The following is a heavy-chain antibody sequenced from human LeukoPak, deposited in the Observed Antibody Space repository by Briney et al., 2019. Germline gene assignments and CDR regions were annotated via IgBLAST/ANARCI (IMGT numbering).Heavy chain of an antibody. CDR1: GFTFDDYG. D-gene: IGHD6-6*01. Sequence: GGSLTLSCPASGFTFDDYGMHWARQVPGKGPEWVAGIPPGGRFKTYADSVRGRISISRDNSMYIMFLHMNSLRPEDTAVYFCAKEAGRHDAFDVWGQGTRVTVSS. J-gene: IGHJ3*01. CDR3: AKEAGRHDAFDV. V-gene: IGHV3-30*13. CDR2: IPPGGRFK.